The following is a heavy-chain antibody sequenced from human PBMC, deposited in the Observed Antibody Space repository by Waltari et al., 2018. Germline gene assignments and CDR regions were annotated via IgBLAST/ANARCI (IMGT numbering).Heavy chain of an antibody. Sequence: EVQLVESGGGLVQPGGSLRLSCAASGFPFSSYAMRWVLQDPGKGLECVSAISGSGGSTYYADSVKGRFTISRDNSKNTLYLQMNSLRAEDTAVYYCANHPLTIFGGMDVWGQGTTVTVSS. J-gene: IGHJ6*02. CDR3: ANHPLTIFGGMDV. D-gene: IGHD3-3*01. V-gene: IGHV3-23*04. CDR2: ISGSGGST. CDR1: GFPFSSYA.